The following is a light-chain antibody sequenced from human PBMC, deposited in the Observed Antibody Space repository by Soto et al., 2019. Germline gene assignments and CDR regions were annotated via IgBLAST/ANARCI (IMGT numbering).Light chain of an antibody. V-gene: IGKV3-20*01. CDR2: GAS. J-gene: IGKJ4*01. CDR1: QSVSSNY. Sequence: EIVLTQSPGTLSLSSGERATLSCRASQSVSSNYLTWYQQKPGQAPRLLIYGASRRATGIPDRFSGSGSGTDFTLTISRLEPEDFAVYYCQQYGSSRLTFGGGTKVEIK. CDR3: QQYGSSRLT.